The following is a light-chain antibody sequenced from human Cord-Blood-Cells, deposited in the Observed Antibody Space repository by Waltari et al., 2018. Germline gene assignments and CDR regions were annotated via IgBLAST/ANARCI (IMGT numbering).Light chain of an antibody. Sequence: QSALTQPASVSGSPGQSITISCTGTSSDVGGYNYVSWYQQHPGKAPKLMIYDVSNRPSRVSNRFAGSKSGNTASLTISGLQAEDEADYYCSSYTSSLYVFGTGTKVTVL. CDR2: DVS. CDR3: SSYTSSLYV. J-gene: IGLJ1*01. CDR1: SSDVGGYNY. V-gene: IGLV2-14*03.